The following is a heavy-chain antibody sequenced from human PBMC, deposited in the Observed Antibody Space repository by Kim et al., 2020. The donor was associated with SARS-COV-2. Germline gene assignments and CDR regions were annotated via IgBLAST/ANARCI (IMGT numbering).Heavy chain of an antibody. Sequence: ANYAQKCQGRVTITADKSTSTAYMELSSLRSEDTAVYYCARDRAIDAFDIWGQGTMVTVSS. CDR3: ARDRAIDAFDI. CDR2: A. J-gene: IGHJ3*02. V-gene: IGHV1-69*04.